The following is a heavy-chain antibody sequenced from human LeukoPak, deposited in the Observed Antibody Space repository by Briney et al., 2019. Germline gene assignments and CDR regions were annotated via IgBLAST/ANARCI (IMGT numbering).Heavy chain of an antibody. D-gene: IGHD3-9*01. Sequence: GGSLRLSCAVSGFTFSSYGMSWVRQAPGKGLEWVSAISGTGGSTYYADSVKGQFTISRDNSKNTLYLQMNSLRAEDTAVYYCAKGLHYNILTGYRRDYYFDYWGQGTLVTVSS. CDR3: AKGLHYNILTGYRRDYYFDY. CDR2: ISGTGGST. CDR1: GFTFSSYG. V-gene: IGHV3-23*01. J-gene: IGHJ4*02.